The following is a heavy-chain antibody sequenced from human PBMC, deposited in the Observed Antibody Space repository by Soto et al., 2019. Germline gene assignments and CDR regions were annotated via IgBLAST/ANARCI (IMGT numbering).Heavy chain of an antibody. V-gene: IGHV3-11*01. Sequence: PGGSLRLSCAASGFTFSDYYMSWIRQAPGKGLEWVSYISSSGSTIYYEDSLKGRFTVSRDNAKNSLYLQLSSLGADDTAVYYCAREGSSGLFDFWGQGALVTVS. D-gene: IGHD3-22*01. CDR2: ISSSGSTI. J-gene: IGHJ4*02. CDR1: GFTFSDYY. CDR3: AREGSSGLFDF.